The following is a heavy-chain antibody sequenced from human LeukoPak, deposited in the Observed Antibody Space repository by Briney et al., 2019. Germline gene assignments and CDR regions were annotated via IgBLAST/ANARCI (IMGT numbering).Heavy chain of an antibody. V-gene: IGHV1-2*02. CDR2: INPTSGGT. CDR3: ARGEMITFGGVIVISTFDI. J-gene: IGHJ3*02. CDR1: GDTFTGYY. D-gene: IGHD3-16*02. Sequence: ASVKVSCKASGDTFTGYYVHWVRQAPGQGLEWMGYINPTSGGTNYAQEFQGRVTMTRDTSISTAYMELSRLTSDDTAVYYCARGEMITFGGVIVISTFDIWGQGTMVTVS.